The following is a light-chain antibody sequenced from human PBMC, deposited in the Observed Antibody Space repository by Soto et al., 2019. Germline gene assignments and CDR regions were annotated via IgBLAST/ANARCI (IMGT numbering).Light chain of an antibody. J-gene: IGLJ1*01. Sequence: ALTQPPSASGSPGQSVTISCTGTSSDVCAYNYVSWYQQHPGKAPELMIYDVSKQLSGVPDRFSGSKSGITASLTDSGLQAEDGADYYCSSQAGSNNYVFGTGTKVTVL. CDR2: DVS. CDR1: SSDVCAYNY. CDR3: SSQAGSNNYV. V-gene: IGLV2-8*01.